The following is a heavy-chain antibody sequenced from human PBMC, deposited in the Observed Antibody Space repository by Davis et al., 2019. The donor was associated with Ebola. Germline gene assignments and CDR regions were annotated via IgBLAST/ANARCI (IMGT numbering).Heavy chain of an antibody. CDR2: IFPGDSDT. D-gene: IGHD2-8*02. CDR1: EYSFPNYW. Sequence: GESLKISCKGSEYSFPNYWIGWVRQMPGKGLEWMGMIFPGDSDTRYGPSFKGHVTISADKSFKTAFLHWSSLKASDTAMYYCATLRRTITGMDDGFDIWGQGTMVTVSS. V-gene: IGHV5-51*01. CDR3: ATLRRTITGMDDGFDI. J-gene: IGHJ3*02.